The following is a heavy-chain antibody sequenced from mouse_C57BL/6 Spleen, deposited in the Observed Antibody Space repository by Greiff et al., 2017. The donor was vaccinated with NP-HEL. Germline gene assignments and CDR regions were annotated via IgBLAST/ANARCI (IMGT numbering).Heavy chain of an antibody. V-gene: IGHV7-3*01. J-gene: IGHJ1*03. CDR1: GFTFTDYY. CDR3: ARESSLWYFDV. D-gene: IGHD1-1*01. Sequence: EVKLVESGGGLVQPGGSLSLSCAASGFTFTDYYMSWVRQPPGKALEWLGFIRNKANGYTTEYSASVKGRFTISRDKSQSILYLQMNALRAEDSATYYCARESSLWYFDVWGTGTTVTVSS. CDR2: IRNKANGYTT.